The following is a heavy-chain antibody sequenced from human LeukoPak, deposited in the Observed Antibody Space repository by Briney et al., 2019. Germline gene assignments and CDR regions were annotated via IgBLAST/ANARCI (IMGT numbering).Heavy chain of an antibody. V-gene: IGHV3-7*01. CDR1: GFTFSSYW. J-gene: IGHJ6*03. Sequence: GGSLRLSCAASGFTFSSYWMSWVRQAPGKGLEWVANIKQDGSEKYYVDSVKGRFTISRGNAKNSLYLQMNSLRAEDTAVYYCARLGYDFWSGYTYYYMDVWGKGTTVTVSS. CDR3: ARLGYDFWSGYTYYYMDV. D-gene: IGHD3-3*01. CDR2: IKQDGSEK.